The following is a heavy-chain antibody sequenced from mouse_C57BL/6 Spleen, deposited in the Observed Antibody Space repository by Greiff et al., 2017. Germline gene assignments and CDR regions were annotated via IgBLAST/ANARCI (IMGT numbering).Heavy chain of an antibody. V-gene: IGHV1-55*01. Sequence: QVQLQQPGAELVKPGASVKMSCKASGYTFTSYWITWVKQRPGQGLEWIGDIYPGSGSTNYNEKFKSKATLTVDTSSSTAYVQLSSLTSEDSAVSYCASPLYDGNYDWYFDGWGTGTTVTVSS. CDR3: ASPLYDGNYDWYFDG. J-gene: IGHJ1*03. D-gene: IGHD2-1*01. CDR1: GYTFTSYW. CDR2: IYPGSGST.